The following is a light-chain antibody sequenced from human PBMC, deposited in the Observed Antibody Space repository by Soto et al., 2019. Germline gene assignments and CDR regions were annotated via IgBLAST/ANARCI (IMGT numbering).Light chain of an antibody. V-gene: IGKV3-11*01. CDR1: QSVSGS. CDR2: DAS. J-gene: IGKJ1*01. CDR3: QQRSNWPRGT. Sequence: EIVSTQSPATLSLSPGERATLSCRASQSVSGSLAWYQQKPGQAPRLLMYDASNRATGIPARFSGSGSGTDFTLTISSLEPEDFAVYYCQQRSNWPRGTFGQGTKVEIK.